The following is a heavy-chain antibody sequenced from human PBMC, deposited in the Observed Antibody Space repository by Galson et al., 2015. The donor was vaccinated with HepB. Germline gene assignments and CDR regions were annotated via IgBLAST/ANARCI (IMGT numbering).Heavy chain of an antibody. CDR3: AKSLSRFGDYAY. CDR2: ISGSGGST. Sequence: SLRLSCAASGFTFSSYAMSWVRQAPGKGLEWVSTISGSGGSTYYADSVKGRFTISRDNSKNTLHLQMNSLRAEDTAVYYCAKSLSRFGDYAYWGQGTLVTVSS. J-gene: IGHJ4*02. V-gene: IGHV3-23*01. CDR1: GFTFSSYA. D-gene: IGHD4-17*01.